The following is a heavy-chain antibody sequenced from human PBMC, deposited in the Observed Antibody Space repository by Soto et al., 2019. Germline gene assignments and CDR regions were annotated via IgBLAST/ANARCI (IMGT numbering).Heavy chain of an antibody. CDR1: GYTFTSYG. Sequence: QVQLVQSGAAVKKPGASVKVSCQASGYTFTSYGINWVRQAPGQGLEWRGWISAYNGNTHYAQKLQGRVTMTTDTSTSTAYMELRSLRSDDTAVYYCARVQSGYDFAYWGQGTLGTVSS. V-gene: IGHV1-18*01. D-gene: IGHD5-12*01. J-gene: IGHJ4*02. CDR3: ARVQSGYDFAY. CDR2: ISAYNGNT.